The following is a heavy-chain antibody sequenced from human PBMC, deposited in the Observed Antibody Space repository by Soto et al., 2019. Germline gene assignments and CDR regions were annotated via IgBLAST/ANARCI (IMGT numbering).Heavy chain of an antibody. D-gene: IGHD1-7*01. V-gene: IGHV4-34*01. Sequence: SETLSPTCAVYGGSFSGYYWSWIRQPPGKGLEWIGEINHSGSTNYNPSLKSRVTISVDTSKNQFSLKLSSVTAADTAVYYCARGRGNYIGSLFDPWGQGTLVTVSS. CDR1: GGSFSGYY. CDR2: INHSGST. J-gene: IGHJ5*02. CDR3: ARGRGNYIGSLFDP.